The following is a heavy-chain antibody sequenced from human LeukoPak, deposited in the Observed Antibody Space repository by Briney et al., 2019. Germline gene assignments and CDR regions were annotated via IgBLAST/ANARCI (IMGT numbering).Heavy chain of an antibody. CDR3: ARGYCSGGSCRRGAFDI. Sequence: GGSLRLSCAASGFTFSSYWMSWVRQAPGKGLEWVANIKQDGSEKYYVDSVKGRFTISRDNAKNSLYLQMNSLRAEDTAVYYCARGYCSGGSCRRGAFDIWGQGTMVTVSS. D-gene: IGHD2-15*01. CDR2: IKQDGSEK. V-gene: IGHV3-7*03. J-gene: IGHJ3*02. CDR1: GFTFSSYW.